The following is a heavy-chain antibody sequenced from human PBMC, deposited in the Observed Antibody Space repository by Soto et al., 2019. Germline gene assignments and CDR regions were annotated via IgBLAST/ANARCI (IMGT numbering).Heavy chain of an antibody. J-gene: IGHJ4*02. CDR1: GFTFSNYE. CDR2: IGKSGST. Sequence: QPGGSLRLSCAASGFTFSNYEMNWVRQAPGKGLEWVSYIGKSGSTYYADSVRGRFTVSRDNAKNSLYLQMTSLRAEDTALYYCAREEIDCGGDCFEYWGRGTLVTVSS. CDR3: AREEIDCGGDCFEY. D-gene: IGHD2-21*01. V-gene: IGHV3-48*03.